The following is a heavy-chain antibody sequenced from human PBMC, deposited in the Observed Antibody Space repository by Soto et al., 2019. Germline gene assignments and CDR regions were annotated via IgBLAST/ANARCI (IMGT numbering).Heavy chain of an antibody. CDR3: SKENVEVTGASAFDF. V-gene: IGHV3-30*18. Sequence: HRFIKNTGKGLGWVAAISYDGENKYYADSVKGRFTISRDNSKKTVYLQMNSLRVDDTAMYYCSKENVEVTGASAFDFCGLGTLVSVSS. J-gene: IGHJ3*01. D-gene: IGHD2-21*02. CDR2: ISYDGENK.